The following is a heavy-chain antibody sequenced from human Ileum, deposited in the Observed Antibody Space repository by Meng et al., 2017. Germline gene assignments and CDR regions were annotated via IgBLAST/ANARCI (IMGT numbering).Heavy chain of an antibody. D-gene: IGHD6-19*01. V-gene: IGHV3-30*01. Sequence: GESLKISCAASGFTFSSYAMHWVRQAPGKGLEWVAVISYDGSNKYYADSVKGRFTISRDNSKNTLYLQMNSLRAEDTAVYYCAREISGYSSGWDYYYGMDVWGQGTTVTVSS. CDR2: ISYDGSNK. CDR1: GFTFSSYA. CDR3: AREISGYSSGWDYYYGMDV. J-gene: IGHJ6*02.